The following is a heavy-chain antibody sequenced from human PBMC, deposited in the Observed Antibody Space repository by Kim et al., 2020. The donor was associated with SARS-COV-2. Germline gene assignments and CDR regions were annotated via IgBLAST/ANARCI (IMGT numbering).Heavy chain of an antibody. D-gene: IGHD4-17*01. V-gene: IGHV1-18*01. J-gene: IGHJ4*02. CDR3: ARIRTYGDYSHFDY. Sequence: AQKLQGRVTMTTDTSTSTAYMELRSLRSDDTAVYYCARIRTYGDYSHFDYWGQGTLVTVSS.